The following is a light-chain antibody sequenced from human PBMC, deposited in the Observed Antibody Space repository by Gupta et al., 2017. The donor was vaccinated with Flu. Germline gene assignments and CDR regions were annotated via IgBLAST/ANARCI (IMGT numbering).Light chain of an antibody. V-gene: IGKV1-9*01. CDR1: QGISSY. J-gene: IGKJ4*01. Sequence: GDRVTITCRASQGISSYLAWYQQKPGTAPKLLIYSASTLQSGVPSRFSGSGSGTEFTLTISSLQPEDFATYYCQQLNSYPLTFGGGTKVEIK. CDR3: QQLNSYPLT. CDR2: SAS.